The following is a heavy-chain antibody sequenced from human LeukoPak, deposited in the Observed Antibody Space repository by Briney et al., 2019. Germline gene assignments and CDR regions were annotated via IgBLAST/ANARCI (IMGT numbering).Heavy chain of an antibody. CDR1: GFTFSSYA. CDR2: IKQDGSDK. Sequence: PGGSLRLSCAASGFTFSSYAMTWVRQAPGKGLEWVANIKQDGSDKYYVDSVKGRFTMSRDNAKNSLFLQMNSLRAEDTAVYYCARDGGRKEDYWGQGTLVTVSS. J-gene: IGHJ4*02. V-gene: IGHV3-7*01. CDR3: ARDGGRKEDY. D-gene: IGHD6-25*01.